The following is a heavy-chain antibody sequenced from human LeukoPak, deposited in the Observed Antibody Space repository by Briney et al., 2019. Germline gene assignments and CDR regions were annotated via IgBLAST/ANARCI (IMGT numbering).Heavy chain of an antibody. D-gene: IGHD3-10*01. J-gene: IGHJ4*02. CDR2: ISAYNGKT. Sequence: ASVKVSCKASGYTVTSYGISWGGQAPGQGREGRGWISAYNGKTNYAQKLQGRGTITTDTSTSTAYLELRSLSSDATAVYYCARVGKYYYGSGRPDYWGQGTLVPVSS. CDR3: ARVGKYYYGSGRPDY. CDR1: GYTVTSYG. V-gene: IGHV1-18*04.